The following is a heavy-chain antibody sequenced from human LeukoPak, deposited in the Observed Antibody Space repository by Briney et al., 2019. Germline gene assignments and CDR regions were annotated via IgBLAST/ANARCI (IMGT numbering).Heavy chain of an antibody. CDR1: GYTFTSYG. D-gene: IGHD3-22*01. V-gene: IGHV1-18*01. Sequence: ASVKVSCKASGYTFTSYGISWVRQAPGQGLEWMGWISAYNGNTNYAQKLQGRVTMTTDTSTSTAYMELRSLRSDGTAVYYCARDLYPYYYDSSGPHAFDIWGQGTMVTVSS. J-gene: IGHJ3*02. CDR3: ARDLYPYYYDSSGPHAFDI. CDR2: ISAYNGNT.